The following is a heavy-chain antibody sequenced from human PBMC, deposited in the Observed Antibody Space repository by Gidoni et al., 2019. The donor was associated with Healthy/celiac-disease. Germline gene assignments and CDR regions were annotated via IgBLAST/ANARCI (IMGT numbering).Heavy chain of an antibody. CDR1: GFSLSTSGMC. Sequence: QVTLRESGPALVKPTQTLTLTCTFSGFSLSTSGMCVSWIRRPPGKALEWLARIDWDDDIFYSTSLRTRLTISKDTAKNQVVLSMTNMDPVDTAPYYCARTLAAASGSSSGPHDASDIWGQGTMVTVSS. J-gene: IGHJ3*02. CDR2: IDWDDDI. CDR3: ARTLAAASGSSSGPHDASDI. V-gene: IGHV2-70*17. D-gene: IGHD6-6*01.